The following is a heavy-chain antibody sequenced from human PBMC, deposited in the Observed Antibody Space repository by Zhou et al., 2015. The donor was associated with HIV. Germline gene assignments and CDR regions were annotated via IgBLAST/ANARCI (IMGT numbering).Heavy chain of an antibody. J-gene: IGHJ3*02. V-gene: IGHV1-69*09. CDR1: GGTFSSYT. CDR3: ASVIGGSYGDAFDI. CDR2: IIPILGIA. Sequence: QVQLVQSGAEVKKPGSSVKVSCKASGGTFSSYTISWVRQAPGQGLEWMGRIIPILGIANYAQKFQGRVTITADKSTSTAYMELSSLRSEDTAVYYCASVIGGSYGDAFDIWGQGDNGHRLF. D-gene: IGHD1-26*01.